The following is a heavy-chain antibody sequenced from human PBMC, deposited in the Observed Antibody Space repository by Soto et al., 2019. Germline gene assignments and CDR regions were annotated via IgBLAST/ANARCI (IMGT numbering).Heavy chain of an antibody. CDR3: ARTSPVFTTVTVRSHFDY. CDR1: GFSLSTSGMC. CDR2: IDWDEDK. Sequence: SGPTLVKPTQTLTLTCTFSGFSLSTSGMCVSWIRQPPGKALEWLARIDWDEDKYYSTSLKTRLTISKDTSKNQVVLTMTNMDPVDTATYYCARTSPVFTTVTVRSHFDYWGQGTLVTVSS. V-gene: IGHV2-70*11. D-gene: IGHD4-17*01. J-gene: IGHJ4*02.